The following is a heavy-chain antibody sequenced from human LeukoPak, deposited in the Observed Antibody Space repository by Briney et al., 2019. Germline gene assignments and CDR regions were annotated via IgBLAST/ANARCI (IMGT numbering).Heavy chain of an antibody. Sequence: PSETLSLTCTVSGGSVSDYYWSWIRQSPGKGLEWIGYIYYTGSTSYNPSLRSRVTISVDTSKNQFSLKLSSATAADTAVYYCARHRTIYYDSSGYWVWGQGTLVTVSS. CDR1: GGSVSDYY. D-gene: IGHD3-22*01. CDR2: IYYTGST. V-gene: IGHV4-59*08. CDR3: ARHRTIYYDSSGYWV. J-gene: IGHJ4*02.